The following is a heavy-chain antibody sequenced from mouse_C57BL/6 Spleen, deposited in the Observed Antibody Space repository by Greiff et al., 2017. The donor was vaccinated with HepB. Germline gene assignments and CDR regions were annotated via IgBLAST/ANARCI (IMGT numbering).Heavy chain of an antibody. Sequence: DVKLVESGGGLVKPGGSLNLSCAASGFTFSSYAMSWVRQTPEKRLEWVATISDGGSYTYYPDNVKGRFTISRDNAKNNLYLQMSHLKSEDTAMYYCAREGGANWDDYWGQGTTLTVSS. D-gene: IGHD4-1*01. CDR2: ISDGGSYT. V-gene: IGHV5-4*01. J-gene: IGHJ2*01. CDR1: GFTFSSYA. CDR3: AREGGANWDDY.